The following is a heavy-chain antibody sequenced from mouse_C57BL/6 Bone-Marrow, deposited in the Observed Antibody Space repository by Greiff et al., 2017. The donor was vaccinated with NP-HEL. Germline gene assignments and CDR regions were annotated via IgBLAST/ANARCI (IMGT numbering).Heavy chain of an antibody. D-gene: IGHD1-1*01. CDR2: IYPSDSET. V-gene: IGHV1-61*01. CDR1: GYTFTSYW. Sequence: QVQLQQPGAELVRPGSSVKLSCKASGYTFTSYWMDWVKQRPGQGLEWIGNIYPSDSETHYNQKFKDKATLTVDKSSSPAYMQLSSLTSEDSAVYYCARWGATVVAPYAMDYWGQGTSVTVSS. CDR3: ARWGATVVAPYAMDY. J-gene: IGHJ4*01.